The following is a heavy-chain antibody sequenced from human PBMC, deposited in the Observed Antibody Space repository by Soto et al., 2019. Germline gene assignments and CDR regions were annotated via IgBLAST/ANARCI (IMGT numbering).Heavy chain of an antibody. CDR2: IYYSVST. V-gene: IGHV4-39*01. J-gene: IGHJ4*02. D-gene: IGHD6-6*01. CDR1: GGSISSSSYY. CDR3: AGLDGSSRFDY. Sequence: QLQLQESGPGLVKPSETLSLTCTVSGGSISSSSYYWGWIRQPPGKGLEWFGTIYYSVSTYYNPSLQSRVTISVDASKNRFSLKLSSVPAADTAVYYCAGLDGSSRFDYWGQGTLVTVSS.